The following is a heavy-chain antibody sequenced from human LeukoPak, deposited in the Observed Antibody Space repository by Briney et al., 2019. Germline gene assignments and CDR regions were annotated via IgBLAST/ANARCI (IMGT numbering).Heavy chain of an antibody. CDR3: ARGASSWYSTSPNFDY. V-gene: IGHV3-30*04. CDR2: ISYDGSNK. Sequence: GGSLRLSCAASGFTFSSYAMHWVRQAPGKGLEWVAVISYDGSNKYYPDSVKGRFTISRDNSKNTLYLQMNSLRAEDTAVYFCARGASSWYSTSPNFDYWGQGTLVTVSS. J-gene: IGHJ4*02. CDR1: GFTFSSYA. D-gene: IGHD6-13*01.